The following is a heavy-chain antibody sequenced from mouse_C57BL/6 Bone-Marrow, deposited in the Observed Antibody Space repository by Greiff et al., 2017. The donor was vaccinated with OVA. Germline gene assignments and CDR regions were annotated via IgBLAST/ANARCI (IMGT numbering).Heavy chain of an antibody. Sequence: QVQLQQSGPGLVQPSQSLSITCTVSGFSLTSYGVHWVRQSPGKGLEWLGVIWSGGSTDSNAAFISRLSISKDNSKSQVFFKMNSLQADDTAIYYCARNWGLRGYFDYWGQGTTLTVSS. D-gene: IGHD2-13*01. CDR1: GFSLTSYG. V-gene: IGHV2-2*01. CDR3: ARNWGLRGYFDY. J-gene: IGHJ2*01. CDR2: IWSGGST.